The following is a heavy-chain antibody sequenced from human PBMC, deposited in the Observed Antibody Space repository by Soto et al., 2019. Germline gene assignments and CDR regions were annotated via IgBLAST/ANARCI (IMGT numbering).Heavy chain of an antibody. CDR2: VISASGSV. V-gene: IGHV1-69*06. CDR3: ARVGSRDAYNYVLDH. D-gene: IGHD5-18*01. Sequence: QVQVVQSGAEVKKPGSSVKISCKASGRIFSSFPTSWVRQVPGQGFEWVGGVISASGSVTYAPKFQGRVTITAVNSAGIGYMELTSLTSEDTAIYYCARVGSRDAYNYVLDHWGPGTMVTVSS. CDR1: GRIFSSFP. J-gene: IGHJ1*01.